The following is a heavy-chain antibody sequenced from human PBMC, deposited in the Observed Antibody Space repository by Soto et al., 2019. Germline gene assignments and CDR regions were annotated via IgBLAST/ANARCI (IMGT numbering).Heavy chain of an antibody. D-gene: IGHD3-3*01. Sequence: HPGGSLRLSCAASGFTFSSYGMHWVRQAPGKGLEWVAVISYDGSNKYYADSVKGRFTISRDNSKNTLYLQMNSLRAEDTAVYYCAKDYFGVVNPHGYYYYGMDVWGQGTTVTVSS. CDR1: GFTFSSYG. V-gene: IGHV3-30*18. CDR3: AKDYFGVVNPHGYYYYGMDV. CDR2: ISYDGSNK. J-gene: IGHJ6*02.